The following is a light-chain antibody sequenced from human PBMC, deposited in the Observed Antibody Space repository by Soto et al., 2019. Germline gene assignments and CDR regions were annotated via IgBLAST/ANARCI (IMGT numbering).Light chain of an antibody. J-gene: IGKJ2*01. CDR3: QQYNDWRYT. CDR2: GAS. V-gene: IGKV3-15*01. CDR1: QSISSS. Sequence: EIVMTQSPATLSVSPGERATLSCRASQSISSSLAWYHLKPGQAPRLLIYGASTRATGIPARFSGSGSGTEFTLTISSLQSEDFAFYYCQQYNDWRYTFGQGTKLEIK.